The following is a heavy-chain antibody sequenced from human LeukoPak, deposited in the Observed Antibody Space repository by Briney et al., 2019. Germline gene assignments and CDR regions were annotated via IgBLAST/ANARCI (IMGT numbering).Heavy chain of an antibody. CDR1: GFTFSTYA. Sequence: GGSLRLSCAASGFTFSTYAMHWVRQAPGKGLEYVSAISTNGDSTYYADSVKGRFTISRDNSKNTLFLQMGSLGADDMAVYYCARWGSTSCYDYWGQGTLVTVSS. CDR3: ARWGSTSCYDY. V-gene: IGHV3-64*02. J-gene: IGHJ4*02. D-gene: IGHD2-2*01. CDR2: ISTNGDST.